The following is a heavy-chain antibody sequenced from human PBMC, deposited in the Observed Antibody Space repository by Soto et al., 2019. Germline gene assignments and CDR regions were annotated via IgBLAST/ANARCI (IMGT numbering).Heavy chain of an antibody. J-gene: IGHJ6*02. Sequence: GESLKISCKVSGYTLTELSMHWVRQAPGKGLEWMGGFDPEDGETIYAQKFQGRVTMTEDTSTDTAYMELSSLRSEDTAVYYCATGPPIWFGESYYGMDVWGQGTTVTVSS. CDR1: GYTLTELS. D-gene: IGHD3-10*01. CDR3: ATGPPIWFGESYYGMDV. V-gene: IGHV1-24*01. CDR2: FDPEDGET.